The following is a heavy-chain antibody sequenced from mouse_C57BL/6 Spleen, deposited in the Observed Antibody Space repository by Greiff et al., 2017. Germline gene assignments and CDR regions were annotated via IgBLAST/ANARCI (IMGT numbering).Heavy chain of an antibody. D-gene: IGHD1-1*01. CDR1: GYTFTSYW. Sequence: QVQLKQPGTELVKPGASVKLSCKASGYTFTSYWMNWVKQRPGQGLEWLGNINPSNGGTNSNEKFKSKASLTVNKSSSTAYMQLSSLTSEDSAVYYVAYYYGSSPAWFADWGKGTLVTVSA. J-gene: IGHJ3*01. CDR3: AYYYGSSPAWFAD. V-gene: IGHV1-53*01. CDR2: INPSNGGT.